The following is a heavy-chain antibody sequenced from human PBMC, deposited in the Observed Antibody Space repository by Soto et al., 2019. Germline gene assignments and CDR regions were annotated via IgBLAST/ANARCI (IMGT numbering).Heavy chain of an antibody. D-gene: IGHD3-3*01. CDR1: GGSISSAEYY. Sequence: PSESLSLTCTVSGGSISSAEYYWTWIRQPPGKGLEWIGYIHYSGITYYNPSLKSRVSISVDTSKNQFSLKLNSVTAADTAVYYCARVRETYYDFWSGYFPNWFDPWGQGTLVTVSS. V-gene: IGHV4-30-4*01. CDR3: ARVRETYYDFWSGYFPNWFDP. J-gene: IGHJ5*02. CDR2: IHYSGIT.